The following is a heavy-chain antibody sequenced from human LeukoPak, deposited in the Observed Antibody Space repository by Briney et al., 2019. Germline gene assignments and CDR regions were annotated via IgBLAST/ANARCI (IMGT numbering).Heavy chain of an antibody. J-gene: IGHJ3*02. Sequence: SPSETLSLTCTVSSGSISSSYWSWIRQPPGKGLEWIGYIYYSGNTNYNPSLKSRVTISVDTSKNQFSLKLSSVTAADTAVYYCARRPAGTSFDIWGQGTMVTVPS. CDR3: ARRPAGTSFDI. CDR1: SGSISSSY. CDR2: IYYSGNT. D-gene: IGHD1-7*01. V-gene: IGHV4-59*08.